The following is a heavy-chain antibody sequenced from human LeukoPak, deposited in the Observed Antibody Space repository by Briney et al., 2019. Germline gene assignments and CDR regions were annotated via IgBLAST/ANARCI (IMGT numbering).Heavy chain of an antibody. CDR3: TTSLRSGWYRGFDY. Sequence: GGSLRLSCTVSGFTFADYAISWVRQAPGKGLEWVGFIRSKSYGGTTEYAASVKGRFSISREDSKSIANLHMNSLKTDDTAVYFCTTSLRSGWYRGFDYWGQGTLVTVSS. V-gene: IGHV3-49*04. J-gene: IGHJ4*02. D-gene: IGHD6-19*01. CDR1: GFTFADYA. CDR2: IRSKSYGGTT.